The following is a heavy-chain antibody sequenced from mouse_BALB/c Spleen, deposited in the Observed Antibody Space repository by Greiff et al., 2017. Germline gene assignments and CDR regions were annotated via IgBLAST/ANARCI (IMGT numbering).Heavy chain of an antibody. D-gene: IGHD2-12*01. CDR3: ARPFTTGTWFAY. J-gene: IGHJ3*01. Sequence: EVMLVESGGGLVKLGGSLKLSCAASGFTFSSYYMSWVRQTPEKRLELVAAINSNGGSTYYPDTVKGRFTISRDNAKNTLYLQMSSLKSEDTALYYCARPFTTGTWFAYWGQGTLVTVSA. CDR1: GFTFSSYY. V-gene: IGHV5-6-2*01. CDR2: INSNGGST.